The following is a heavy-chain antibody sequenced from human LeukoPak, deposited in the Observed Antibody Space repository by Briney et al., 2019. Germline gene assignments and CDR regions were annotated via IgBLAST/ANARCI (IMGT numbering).Heavy chain of an antibody. Sequence: GESLKISCKGSGYSLTSYWIGWVRQMPGKGLEWMGIIYPGDSDTRYSPSFQGQVTISADKSISTAYLQWSSLKASDTAMYYCARSRVYAQWWFDPWGQGTLVTVSS. J-gene: IGHJ5*02. V-gene: IGHV5-51*01. CDR3: ARSRVYAQWWFDP. D-gene: IGHD2-8*01. CDR2: IYPGDSDT. CDR1: GYSLTSYW.